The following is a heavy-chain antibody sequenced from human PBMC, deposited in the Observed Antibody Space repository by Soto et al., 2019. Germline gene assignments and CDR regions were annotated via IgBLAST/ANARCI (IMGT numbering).Heavy chain of an antibody. CDR3: ARLGYSIRLVDY. J-gene: IGHJ4*02. CDR1: GGSISSSSYY. V-gene: IGHV4-39*01. CDR2: IYYSGST. Sequence: KTSETLSLTCTVSGGSISSSSYYWGWIRQPPGKGLEWIGSIYYSGSTYYNPSLKSRVTISVDTSKNQFSLKLSSVTAADTAVYYCARLGYSIRLVDYWGQGTLVTVSS. D-gene: IGHD4-4*01.